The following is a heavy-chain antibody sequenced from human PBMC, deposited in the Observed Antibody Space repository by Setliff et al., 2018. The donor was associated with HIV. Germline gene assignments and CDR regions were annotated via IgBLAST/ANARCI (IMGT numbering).Heavy chain of an antibody. CDR3: ARHCNSGSCYKGNGHYGMDV. J-gene: IGHJ6*02. CDR1: GYSFTSYW. V-gene: IGHV5-51*01. CDR2: ISPGDSDT. Sequence: GESLKISCEASGYSFTSYWIGWVRQMPGKGLEWVGIISPGDSDTRYSPSFQGQVTISADKSISTAYLQWSSLEASDTAMYYCARHCNSGSCYKGNGHYGMDVWGQGTTVTVSS. D-gene: IGHD2-8*01.